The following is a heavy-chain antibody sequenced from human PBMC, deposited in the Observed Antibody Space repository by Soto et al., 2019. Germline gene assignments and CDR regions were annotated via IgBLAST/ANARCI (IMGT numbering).Heavy chain of an antibody. Sequence: EEQLVESGGGLVQPGGSLRLSCAASGFTFSSYWMHWVRQAPGKGLVWVSRINPGGSITAYADSVKGRFTISRDNAKNTLYLQMNSLRGDDTAVYYCARVPTGKSGVWNYWGQGTLVTVSS. V-gene: IGHV3-74*01. CDR2: INPGGSIT. J-gene: IGHJ4*02. CDR3: ARVPTGKSGVWNY. CDR1: GFTFSSYW. D-gene: IGHD2-21*01.